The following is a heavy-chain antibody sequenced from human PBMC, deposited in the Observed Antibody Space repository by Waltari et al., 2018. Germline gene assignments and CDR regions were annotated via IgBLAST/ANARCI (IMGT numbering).Heavy chain of an antibody. CDR3: ATGHLGYCSGGSCHSDAFDI. CDR2: FDPEDGET. D-gene: IGHD2-15*01. V-gene: IGHV1-24*01. J-gene: IGHJ3*02. CDR1: GYPPPELS. Sequence: QVQLVQSGAEVKKPGASVKVSCKVSGYPPPELSMHLVRQATGKGHEWMGGFDPEDGETIYAQKFQGRVTMTEDTSTDTAYMELSSLRSEDTAVYYCATGHLGYCSGGSCHSDAFDIWGQGTMVTVSS.